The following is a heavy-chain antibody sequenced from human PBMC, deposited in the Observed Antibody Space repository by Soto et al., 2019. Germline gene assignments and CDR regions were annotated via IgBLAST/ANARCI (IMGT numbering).Heavy chain of an antibody. J-gene: IGHJ3*02. CDR2: ISYDGSNK. V-gene: IGHV3-30*18. CDR1: GFTFSSYG. CDR3: AKDRDHAFDI. Sequence: GGSLRLSCAASGFTFSSYGMHWVRQAPGKGLEWVAVISYDGSNKYYADSVKGRFTISRDNSKNTLYLQMNSLRAEDTAVYYCAKDRDHAFDIWGQGTMVTVSS.